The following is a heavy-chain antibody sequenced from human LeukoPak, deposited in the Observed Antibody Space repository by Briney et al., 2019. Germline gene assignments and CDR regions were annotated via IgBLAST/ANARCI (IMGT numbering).Heavy chain of an antibody. CDR3: ARDSSGIDY. CDR1: GGSFSGYY. CDR2: IYHSGST. V-gene: IGHV4-34*01. D-gene: IGHD2-21*01. Sequence: SETLSLTCAVYGGSFSGYYWSWIRQPPGKGLEWIGEIYHSGSTNYNPSLKSRVTISVDKSKNQFSLKLSSVTAADTAVYYCARDSSGIDYWGQGTLVTVSS. J-gene: IGHJ4*02.